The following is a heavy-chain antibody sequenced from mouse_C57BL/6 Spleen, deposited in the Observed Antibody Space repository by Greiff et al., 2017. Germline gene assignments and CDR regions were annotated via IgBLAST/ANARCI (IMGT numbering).Heavy chain of an antibody. Sequence: VQLQESGAELVKPGASVKISCKASGYTFTDYYINWVKQRPGQGLEWIGKLGPGRGSTYYNEKFKGKATLTADKSSSTAYMQLSSLTSEDSAVYFCARYYGKYFDYWGQGTTLTVSS. V-gene: IGHV1-77*01. CDR3: ARYYGKYFDY. D-gene: IGHD2-1*01. CDR1: GYTFTDYY. CDR2: LGPGRGST. J-gene: IGHJ2*01.